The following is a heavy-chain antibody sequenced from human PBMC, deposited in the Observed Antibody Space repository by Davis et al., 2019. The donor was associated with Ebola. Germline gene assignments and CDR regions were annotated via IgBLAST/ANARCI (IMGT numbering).Heavy chain of an antibody. CDR1: GFSFSSYW. Sequence: GESLKISCAASGFSFSSYWMSWVRQASGRGLEWVGNIKQDGSEQYYVDSVKGRFTISRDNAKNSLYLQMNSLRAEDTAVYYCARLGSYSEFDYWGQGTLVTVSA. CDR3: ARLGSYSEFDY. D-gene: IGHD1-26*01. CDR2: IKQDGSEQ. V-gene: IGHV3-7*01. J-gene: IGHJ4*02.